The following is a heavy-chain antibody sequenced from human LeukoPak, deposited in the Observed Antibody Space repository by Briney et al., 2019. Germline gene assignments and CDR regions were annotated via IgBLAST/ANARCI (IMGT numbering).Heavy chain of an antibody. CDR1: GGSLSGYY. D-gene: IGHD3-22*01. CDR3: AREVDDSSGYYHRLIDY. CDR2: INHSGST. Sequence: SETLSLTCAVYGGSLSGYYWSWIRQPPGKGLEWIGEINHSGSTNYNPSLKSRVTISVDTSKNQFSLKLSSVTAADTAVYYCAREVDDSSGYYHRLIDYWGQGTLVTVSS. V-gene: IGHV4-34*01. J-gene: IGHJ4*02.